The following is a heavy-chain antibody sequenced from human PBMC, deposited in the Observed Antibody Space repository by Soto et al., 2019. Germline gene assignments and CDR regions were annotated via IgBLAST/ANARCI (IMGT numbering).Heavy chain of an antibody. Sequence: GGSLRLSCAASGFTFSDYWMHWVRQAPGKGLEWVSAIKNSGSTTNYADSVKGRFTISRDNSKNTLYLQMNSLRAEDTAVYYCAKESEAYCGGDCYTDYWGQGTLVTVSS. CDR2: IKNSGSTT. CDR3: AKESEAYCGGDCYTDY. J-gene: IGHJ4*02. CDR1: GFTFSDYW. V-gene: IGHV3-23*01. D-gene: IGHD2-21*02.